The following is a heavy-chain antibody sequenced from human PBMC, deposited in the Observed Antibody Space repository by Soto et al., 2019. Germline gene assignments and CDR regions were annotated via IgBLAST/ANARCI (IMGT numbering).Heavy chain of an antibody. CDR1: VYNYTSDW. V-gene: IGHV5-10-1*01. D-gene: IGHD3-16*02. CDR3: ARHQTGGLNHVWGSYRSYGMDV. J-gene: IGHJ6*02. Sequence: PRHAVTICCKGAVYNYTSDWISGLRQMPWKCLYLMWRIDPSDSYTNYSPSFQGHVTISADKSISTAYLQRSSLKASDTAMYYCARHQTGGLNHVWGSYRSYGMDVWGQGTTVTVSS. CDR2: IDPSDSYT.